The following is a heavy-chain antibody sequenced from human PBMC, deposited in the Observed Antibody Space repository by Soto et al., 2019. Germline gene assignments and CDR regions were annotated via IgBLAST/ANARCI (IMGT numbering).Heavy chain of an antibody. V-gene: IGHV1-8*01. CDR2: MNPNSGNT. CDR1: GYTFTSYD. CDR3: ARVWGDYIDAFDI. J-gene: IGHJ3*02. D-gene: IGHD4-17*01. Sequence: ASVKVCCKASGYTFTSYDINWVRQATGQGLEWMGWMNPNSGNTGYAQKFQGRVTMTRNTSISTAYMELSSLRSEDTAVYYCARVWGDYIDAFDIWGQGTMVTVS.